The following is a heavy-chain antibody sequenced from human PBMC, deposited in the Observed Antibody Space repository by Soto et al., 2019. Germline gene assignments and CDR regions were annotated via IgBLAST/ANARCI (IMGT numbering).Heavy chain of an antibody. D-gene: IGHD6-13*01. J-gene: IGHJ4*02. CDR3: AKTRGVIAAAGTSCYFDY. CDR1: GFTFSSYA. Sequence: GGSLRLSCAASGFTFSSYAMSWVRQAPGKGLEWVSAISGSGGSTYYADSVKGRFTISRDNSKNTLYLQMNSLRAEDTAVYYCAKTRGVIAAAGTSCYFDYWGQGTLVTVSS. V-gene: IGHV3-23*01. CDR2: ISGSGGST.